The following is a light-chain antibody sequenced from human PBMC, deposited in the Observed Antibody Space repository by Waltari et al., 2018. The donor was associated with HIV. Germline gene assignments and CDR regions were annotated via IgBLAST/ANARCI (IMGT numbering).Light chain of an antibody. J-gene: IGKJ1*01. CDR1: QSFSSN. CDR3: QQYNKWPWT. V-gene: IGKV3-15*01. CDR2: GAS. Sequence: EIVMTQSPATLSVSPGDRATLSCRDSQSFSSNLDWYQQEPGQAPRLLIYGASTRATGIPARFSGSGSGTEFTLTISSLQSEDFAVYYCQQYNKWPWTFGQGTKVEIK.